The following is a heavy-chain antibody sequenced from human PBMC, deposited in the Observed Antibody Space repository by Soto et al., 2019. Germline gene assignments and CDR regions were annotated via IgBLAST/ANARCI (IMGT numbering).Heavy chain of an antibody. Sequence: PGGSLRLSCAASGLTFRHAWMSWVRQAPGKGLEWVGRIKSNTDGGTTDYAAPVKGRFTISRDDSESTLYLQMNSLKIEDTAVYYCTTDRGGCSGSYVKWFDPWGQGMLVTVSS. D-gene: IGHD3-10*02. CDR1: GLTFRHAW. CDR2: IKSNTDGGTT. J-gene: IGHJ5*02. V-gene: IGHV3-15*01. CDR3: TTDRGGCSGSYVKWFDP.